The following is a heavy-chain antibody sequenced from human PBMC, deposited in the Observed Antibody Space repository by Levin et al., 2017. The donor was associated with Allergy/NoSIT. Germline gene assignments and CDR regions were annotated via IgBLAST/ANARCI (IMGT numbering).Heavy chain of an antibody. CDR2: IFPDDFDT. CDR3: SRPRAEGNSGGKYFDV. CDR1: GYDFDNFW. D-gene: IGHD6-19*01. V-gene: IGHV5-51*01. J-gene: IGHJ4*02. Sequence: GESLKISCQVSGYDFDNFWIAWVRQKPGQGLEWMGLIFPDDFDTRYSPSFEGQVTISVDKSIRTAYLQWRRLKATDPAVYYCSRPRAEGNSGGKYFDVWGQGTQVTVSS.